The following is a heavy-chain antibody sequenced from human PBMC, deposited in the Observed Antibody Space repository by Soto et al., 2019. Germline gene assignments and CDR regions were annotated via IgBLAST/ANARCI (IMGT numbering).Heavy chain of an antibody. CDR3: ARDGDSSSWYPSPYYYYGMDV. CDR2: ISYDGSNK. CDR1: GFTFSSYA. Sequence: QVQLVESGGDVVQPGRSLRLSCAASGFTFSSYAMHWVRQAPGKGLEWVAVISYDGSNKYYADSVKGRFTISRDNSKNTLYLQMNSLRAEDTAVYYCARDGDSSSWYPSPYYYYGMDVWGQGTTVTVSS. V-gene: IGHV3-30-3*01. D-gene: IGHD6-13*01. J-gene: IGHJ6*02.